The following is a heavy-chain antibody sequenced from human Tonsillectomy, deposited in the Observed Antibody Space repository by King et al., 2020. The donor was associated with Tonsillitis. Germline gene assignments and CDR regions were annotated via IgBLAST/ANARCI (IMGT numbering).Heavy chain of an antibody. V-gene: IGHV3-30*18. D-gene: IGHD4-23*01. CDR3: AKEKNGGAFDI. J-gene: IGHJ3*02. CDR2: ISYDGSDN. CDR1: RFTFSRYG. Sequence: VQLVESGGGVVQPGRSLRLSCAASRFTFSRYGVHWVRQAPVKGLEGVAIISYDGSDNYFAASVKGRFTMSKDNSKNTLYLQMNSLRAEDKAVYYCAKEKNGGAFDIWGQGTMVTVSS.